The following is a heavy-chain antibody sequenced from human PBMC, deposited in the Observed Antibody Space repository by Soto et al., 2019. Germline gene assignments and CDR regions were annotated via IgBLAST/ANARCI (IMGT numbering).Heavy chain of an antibody. Sequence: SETLSLTCAVYGGSFSGYYWSWIRQPPGKGLEWIGEINHSGSTNYNPSLKSRVTISVDTSKNQFSLKLSSVTAADTAVYYCARDERVVVAATGDAFDIWGQGTMVTVSS. CDR1: GGSFSGYY. CDR3: ARDERVVVAATGDAFDI. D-gene: IGHD2-15*01. CDR2: INHSGST. J-gene: IGHJ3*02. V-gene: IGHV4-34*01.